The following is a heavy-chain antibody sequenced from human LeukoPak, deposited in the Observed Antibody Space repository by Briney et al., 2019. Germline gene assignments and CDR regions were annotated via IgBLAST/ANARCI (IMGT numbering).Heavy chain of an antibody. V-gene: IGHV1-46*01. Sequence: ASVKVSCKASGYTFTSYYMHWVRQAPGQGLEWMGIINPSGGSTSYAQKFQGRVTMTRDTSTSTVYMELSSLRSEDTAVYYCARVASGTVAAAGMFTDYWGQGTLVTVSS. CDR2: INPSGGST. D-gene: IGHD6-13*01. J-gene: IGHJ4*02. CDR3: ARVASGTVAAAGMFTDY. CDR1: GYTFTSYY.